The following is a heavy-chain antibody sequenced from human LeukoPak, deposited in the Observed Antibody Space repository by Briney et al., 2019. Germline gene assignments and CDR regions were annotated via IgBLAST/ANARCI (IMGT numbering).Heavy chain of an antibody. CDR1: GFTFSGYS. J-gene: IGHJ3*02. D-gene: IGHD3-22*01. CDR3: ATDREDYDSSGYYLSDDFDI. Sequence: PGGSLRLSCAVSGFTFSGYSMKWVRQARGKGVEWGSYISSRSATIYHADSVKGRFNVSRDNDKNSLYLQMDSLSVEDTAVYYCATDREDYDSSGYYLSDDFDIWGQGTMVTVSS. CDR2: ISSRSATI. V-gene: IGHV3-48*01.